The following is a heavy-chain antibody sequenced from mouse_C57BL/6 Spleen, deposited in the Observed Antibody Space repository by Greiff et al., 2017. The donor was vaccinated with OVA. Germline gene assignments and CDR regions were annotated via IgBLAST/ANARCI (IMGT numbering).Heavy chain of an antibody. V-gene: IGHV5-16*01. CDR3: AREGPNYYGSSPYAMDY. J-gene: IGHJ4*01. D-gene: IGHD1-1*01. Sequence: EVQRVESEGGLVQPGSSMKLSCTASGFTFSDYYMAWVRQVPEKGLEWVANINYDGSSTYYLDSLKSRFIISRDNAKNILYLQMSSLKSEDTATYYCAREGPNYYGSSPYAMDYWGQGTSVTVSS. CDR1: GFTFSDYY. CDR2: INYDGSST.